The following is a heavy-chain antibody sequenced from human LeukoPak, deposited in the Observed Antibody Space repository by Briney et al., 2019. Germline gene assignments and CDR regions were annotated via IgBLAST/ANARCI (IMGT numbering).Heavy chain of an antibody. J-gene: IGHJ4*02. D-gene: IGHD3-16*01. CDR1: GYTFTSYD. CDR2: INPISGDT. Sequence: GASVKVSCKASGYTFTSYDVNWVRQATGQGLEWMGWINPISGDTGYALKFQGRVTMSRNTSISTAYMELGSLRSEDTAVYYCARPGEVGSTNAYDYWGQGTLVTVSS. CDR3: ARPGEVGSTNAYDY. V-gene: IGHV1-8*01.